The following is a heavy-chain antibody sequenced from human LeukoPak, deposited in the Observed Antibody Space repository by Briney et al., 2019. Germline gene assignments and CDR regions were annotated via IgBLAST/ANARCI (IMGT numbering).Heavy chain of an antibody. Sequence: SETLSLTCAVFGGSISSSNWWSWVRQPPGKGLEWIAEIHHNGNINYNPSLKSRVTISIHKSNNQFSLKLNSVTAADTAVYYCARHAPGYYYDSSGWFRGVYYYYMDVWGKGTTVTISS. J-gene: IGHJ6*03. CDR1: GGSISSSNW. D-gene: IGHD3-22*01. CDR2: IHHNGNI. V-gene: IGHV4-4*02. CDR3: ARHAPGYYYDSSGWFRGVYYYYMDV.